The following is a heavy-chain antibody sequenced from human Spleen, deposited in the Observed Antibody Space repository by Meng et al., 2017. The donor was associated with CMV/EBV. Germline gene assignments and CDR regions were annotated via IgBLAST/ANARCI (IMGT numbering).Heavy chain of an antibody. Sequence: VQVVEAGGGVVQPGGSLRLSCAASGFTFSSYGMHWVRQAPGKGLEWVAFIRYDGSNKYYADSVKGRFTISRDNSKNTLYLQMNSLRAEDTAVYYCAKWWALDYWGQGTLVTVSS. J-gene: IGHJ4*02. CDR3: AKWWALDY. CDR2: IRYDGSNK. CDR1: GFTFSSYG. V-gene: IGHV3-30*02. D-gene: IGHD2-15*01.